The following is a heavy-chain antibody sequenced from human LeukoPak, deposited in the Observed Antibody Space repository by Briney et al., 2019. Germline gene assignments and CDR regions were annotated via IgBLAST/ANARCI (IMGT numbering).Heavy chain of an antibody. CDR3: ARRNGYNAGALDFDY. CDR2: ISPGDSDT. J-gene: IGHJ4*02. V-gene: IGHV5-51*01. Sequence: NRGESLKISCKGSGYSFTGYWIGWVRQMPGKGLEWMGIISPGDSDTAYSPSFQGQVTISADKSINTAYLQWSSLKASDTAMYYCARRNGYNAGALDFDYWGQGTLVTVSS. CDR1: GYSFTGYW. D-gene: IGHD5-24*01.